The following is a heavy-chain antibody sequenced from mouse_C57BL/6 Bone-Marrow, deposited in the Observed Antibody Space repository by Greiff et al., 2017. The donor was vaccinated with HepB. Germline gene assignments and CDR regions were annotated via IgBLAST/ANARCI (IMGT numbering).Heavy chain of an antibody. Sequence: EVMLVESGGDLVKPGGSLKLSCAASGFTFSSYGMSWVRQTPDKRLEWVATISSGGSYTYYPDSVKGRCTISRDNAKNTRYLQMSSLKSEDTAMYYCARQPLAAPDYWGQGTTLTVSS. CDR3: ARQPLAAPDY. CDR1: GFTFSSYG. J-gene: IGHJ2*01. CDR2: ISSGGSYT. D-gene: IGHD3-3*01. V-gene: IGHV5-6*01.